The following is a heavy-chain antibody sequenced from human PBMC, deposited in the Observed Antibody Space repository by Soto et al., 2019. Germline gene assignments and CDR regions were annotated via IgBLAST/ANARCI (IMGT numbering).Heavy chain of an antibody. J-gene: IGHJ5*02. CDR1: GCSISSGCYY. CDR3: AGDNTGGDNWLDP. Sequence: TLSLTCTVSGCSISSGCYYWSWIRQHPGKGLEWIGYIYYSGSTYCNPSLKSRVTVSVDTSKNQFSLKLSSATPADPAVYYCAGDNTGGDNWLDPWGQGTLVTVSS. D-gene: IGHD2-21*01. V-gene: IGHV4-31*03. CDR2: IYYSGST.